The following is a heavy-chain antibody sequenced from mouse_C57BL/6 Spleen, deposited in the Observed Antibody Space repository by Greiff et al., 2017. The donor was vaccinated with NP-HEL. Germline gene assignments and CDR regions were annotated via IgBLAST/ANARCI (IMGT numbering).Heavy chain of an antibody. CDR1: GFSFNTYA. V-gene: IGHV10-1*01. Sequence: EVQGVESGGGLVQPKGSLKLSCAASGFSFNTYAMNWVRQAPGKGLEWVARIRSKSNNYATYYADSVKDRFTISRDDSESMLYLQMNNLKTEDTAMYYCVRQDLFRYFDVWGTGTTVTVSS. CDR3: VRQDLFRYFDV. D-gene: IGHD2-3*01. CDR2: IRSKSNNYAT. J-gene: IGHJ1*03.